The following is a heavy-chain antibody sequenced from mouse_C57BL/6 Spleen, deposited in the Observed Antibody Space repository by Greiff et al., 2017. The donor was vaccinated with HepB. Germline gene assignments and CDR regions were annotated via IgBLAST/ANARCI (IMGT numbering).Heavy chain of an antibody. CDR2: ISDGGSYT. V-gene: IGHV5-4*01. D-gene: IGHD6-5*01. Sequence: EVQLVESGGGLVKPGGSLKLSCAASGFTFSSYAMSWVRQTPEKRLEWVATISDGGSYTYYPDNVKGRFTIFRDNAKNNLYLQMSHLKSEDTAMYYCAREGAYYYFDYWGQGTTLTVSS. CDR3: AREGAYYYFDY. J-gene: IGHJ2*01. CDR1: GFTFSSYA.